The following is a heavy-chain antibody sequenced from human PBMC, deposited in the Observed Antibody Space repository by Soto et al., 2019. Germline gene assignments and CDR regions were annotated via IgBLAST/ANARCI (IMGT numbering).Heavy chain of an antibody. Sequence: QVQLVESGGGVVQPGRSLRLSCAASGFTFSSYGMHWVRQAPGKGLEWVAVISYDGSNKYYADSVKGRFTISRDNSKNTLYLQMNSLRAEDTAVYYCAKEGPDSSTERWSQGTLVTVSS. CDR3: AKEGPDSSTER. CDR2: ISYDGSNK. CDR1: GFTFSSYG. J-gene: IGHJ4*02. D-gene: IGHD6-13*01. V-gene: IGHV3-30*18.